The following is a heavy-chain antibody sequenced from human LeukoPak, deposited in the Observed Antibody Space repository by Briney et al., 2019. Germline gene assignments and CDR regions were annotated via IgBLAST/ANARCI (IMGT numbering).Heavy chain of an antibody. Sequence: SETLSLTCAVSGGSFSGYYWTWIRQPPGKGLEWIGEINHSGRTNYNPSLKSRVIMSVDTSKNQFSLKLSSVTAADTAVYYCARPLGYRSDSRCPQSWFDPWGQGTLVTVSS. V-gene: IGHV4-34*01. J-gene: IGHJ5*02. CDR1: GGSFSGYY. D-gene: IGHD2-15*01. CDR2: INHSGRT. CDR3: ARPLGYRSDSRCPQSWFDP.